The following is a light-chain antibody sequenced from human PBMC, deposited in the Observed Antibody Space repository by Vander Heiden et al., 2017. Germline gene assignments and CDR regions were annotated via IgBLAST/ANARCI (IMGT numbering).Light chain of an antibody. CDR2: EDN. Sequence: SYELTQPPSVSVSPGQTARITCSGDALPTKYAYWNQQKSGQAPVVVIYEDNKRPSGIPERFSGSNSGTMATLTISGAQVEDEADYYCYSTDSSGKRGVFGGGTKLTVL. V-gene: IGLV3-10*01. J-gene: IGLJ2*01. CDR3: YSTDSSGKRGV. CDR1: ALPTKY.